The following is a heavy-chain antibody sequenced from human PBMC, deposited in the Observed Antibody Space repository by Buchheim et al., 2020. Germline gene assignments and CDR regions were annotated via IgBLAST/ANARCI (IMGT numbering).Heavy chain of an antibody. CDR1: GYTFTSYG. CDR3: AREEAGDYYDSSGPQYDFDY. V-gene: IGHV1-18*01. CDR2: ISAYNGNT. Sequence: QVQLVQSGAEVKKPGASVKVSCKASGYTFTSYGIHWVRQAPGQGLEWMGWISAYNGNTNYAQTLQGRVTMTTDTSKSTPYMELRSLRSDDTAVYYCAREEAGDYYDSSGPQYDFDYWGQGTL. J-gene: IGHJ4*02. D-gene: IGHD3-22*01.